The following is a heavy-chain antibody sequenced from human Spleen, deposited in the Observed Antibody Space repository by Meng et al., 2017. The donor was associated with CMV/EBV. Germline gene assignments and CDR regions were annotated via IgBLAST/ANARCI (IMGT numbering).Heavy chain of an antibody. J-gene: IGHJ2*01. Sequence: SETLSLTCAVYGGSFSGYYWSWIRQPPGKGLEWIGEINHSGSTNYNPSLKSRVTISVDTSKNQFSLKLSSVTAADTAVYYCARHGFGVVTLVNWYFDLWGRGTLVTVSS. D-gene: IGHD3-3*01. CDR2: INHSGST. V-gene: IGHV4-34*01. CDR3: ARHGFGVVTLVNWYFDL. CDR1: GGSFSGYY.